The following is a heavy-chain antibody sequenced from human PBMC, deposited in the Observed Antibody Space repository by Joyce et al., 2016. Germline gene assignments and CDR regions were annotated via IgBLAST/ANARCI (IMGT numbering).Heavy chain of an antibody. CDR2: SRSRADST. CDR3: ARSRWNSGFDY. D-gene: IGHD5-24*01. Sequence: EVQLGESGGGLVQPGGSLRLSCAGSGFTFSDHFIDWVRKAPGKGLGWGAHSRSRADSTEYAASVKGRFTIAREDPKNPLYLQMNRLENEDTAVYFCARSRWNSGFDYWGQGTLVTVSS. CDR1: GFTFSDHF. J-gene: IGHJ4*02. V-gene: IGHV3-72*01.